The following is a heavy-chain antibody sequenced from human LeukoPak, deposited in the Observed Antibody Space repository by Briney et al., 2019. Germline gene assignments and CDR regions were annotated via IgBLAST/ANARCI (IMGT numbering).Heavy chain of an antibody. CDR2: MNPNSGNT. CDR3: ARVKRVVPTAMFGGLRYYMDV. CDR1: GYTFTRYD. J-gene: IGHJ6*03. Sequence: VASVNVSCKASGYTFTRYDLNWVRQATGQGLEWMGWMNPNSGNTGYAQKFQGRVTMTRNTSISTAYMELSSLRSEDTAMYYCARVKRVVPTAMFGGLRYYMDVWGKGTTVTVSS. V-gene: IGHV1-8*01. D-gene: IGHD2-2*01.